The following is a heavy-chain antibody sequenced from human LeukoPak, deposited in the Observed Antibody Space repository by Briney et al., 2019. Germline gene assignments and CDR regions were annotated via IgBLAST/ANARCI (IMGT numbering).Heavy chain of an antibody. CDR2: ISSSSSYI. J-gene: IGHJ4*02. CDR1: GFTFSSYS. D-gene: IGHD5-18*01. V-gene: IGHV3-21*01. Sequence: AGGSLRLSCAASGFTFSSYSMNWVRQAPGKGLEWVSSISSSSSYIYYADSVKGRFTISRDNAKNSLYLQMNSLRAEDTAVYYCAREVHAMVTGFYDYWGQGTLVTVSS. CDR3: AREVHAMVTGFYDY.